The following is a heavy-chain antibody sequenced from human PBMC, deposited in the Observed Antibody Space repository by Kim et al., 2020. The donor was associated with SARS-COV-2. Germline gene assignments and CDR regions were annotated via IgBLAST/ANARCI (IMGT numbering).Heavy chain of an antibody. CDR1: GFTFSSYW. V-gene: IGHV3-7*03. J-gene: IGHJ6*02. CDR2: IKYHGNEK. Sequence: GGSLRLCCAASGFTFSSYWMTWVRQAPGRGLEWVANIKYHGNEKYYVDSVKGRFTISRDDAENSLYLQMNSLRPEDTAIYYCARSNAMDVWGQGTTVSVSS. CDR3: ARSNAMDV.